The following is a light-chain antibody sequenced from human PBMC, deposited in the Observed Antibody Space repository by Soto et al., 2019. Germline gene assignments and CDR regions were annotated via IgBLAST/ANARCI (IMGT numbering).Light chain of an antibody. CDR3: QHRSNWPLT. CDR1: QSVSRY. CDR2: DAS. J-gene: IGKJ4*01. V-gene: IGKV3-11*01. Sequence: EIVLTQSTATLSLSPGEKATLSCRASQSVSRYLAWYQQKPGQAPKLLIYDASNRATGIPARFSGSGSGADFTLTISSLEPEDFAVYYCQHRSNWPLTFGGGTKVDI.